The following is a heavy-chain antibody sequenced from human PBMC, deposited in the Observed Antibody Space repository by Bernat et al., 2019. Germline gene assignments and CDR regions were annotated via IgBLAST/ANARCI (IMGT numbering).Heavy chain of an antibody. V-gene: IGHV1-69*08. CDR2: IIPILGIA. Sequence: QVQLVQSGAEVKKPGSSVKVSCKASGGTFSSYTISWVRQAPGQGLEWMGRIIPILGIANYAQKFQGRVTITAEKSTSTAYMELSSLGSEDTAVYYCARETYYYGSGRGWFDPWGQGTLVTVSS. CDR1: GGTFSSYT. J-gene: IGHJ5*02. CDR3: ARETYYYGSGRGWFDP. D-gene: IGHD3-10*01.